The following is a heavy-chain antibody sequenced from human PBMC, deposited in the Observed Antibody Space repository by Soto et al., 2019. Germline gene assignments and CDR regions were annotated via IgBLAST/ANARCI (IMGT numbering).Heavy chain of an antibody. CDR1: GFTFDDYA. CDR2: ISWNSGSI. J-gene: IGHJ4*02. V-gene: IGHV3-9*01. Sequence: ESGGGLVQPGRSLRLSCAASGFTFDDYAMHWVRQAPGKGLEWVSGISWNSGSIGYADSVKGRFTISRDNAKNSLYLQMNSLRAEDTALYYCAKDLYGDYLYYFDYWGQGTLVTVSS. CDR3: AKDLYGDYLYYFDY. D-gene: IGHD4-17*01.